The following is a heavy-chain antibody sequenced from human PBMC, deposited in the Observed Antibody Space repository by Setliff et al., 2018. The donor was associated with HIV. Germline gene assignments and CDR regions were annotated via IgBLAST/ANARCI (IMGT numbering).Heavy chain of an antibody. D-gene: IGHD5-12*01. J-gene: IGHJ5*01. CDR2: IHYTGSN. V-gene: IGHV4-31*02. CDR1: GGSVTSGGHY. Sequence: SETLSLTCTVSGGSVTSGGHYWSWIRQQPGKAPEWIGYIHYTGSNFYNPSLTDRLTISVDTSKNQFSLKLSYVTAADTAVYYCARGGNSRAAWFDSWGQGTLVTVSS. CDR3: ARGGNSRAAWFDS.